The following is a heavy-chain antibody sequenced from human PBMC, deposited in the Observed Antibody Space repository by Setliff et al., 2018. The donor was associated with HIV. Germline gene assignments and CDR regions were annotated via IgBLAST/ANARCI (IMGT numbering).Heavy chain of an antibody. D-gene: IGHD3-3*02. CDR2: IDARGSA. J-gene: IGHJ5*02. CDR3: ARDGSEHYPLEGWLDP. V-gene: IGHV4-4*07. Sequence: PSETLSLTCGVSGYSISSGEFWGWMRQAAGKGLEWIGRIDARGSANYNPSLNSRVTISVGTSKNHFSLTLSSVTAADTAVYYCARDGSEHYPLEGWLDPWGQGTLVTVSS. CDR1: GYSISSGEF.